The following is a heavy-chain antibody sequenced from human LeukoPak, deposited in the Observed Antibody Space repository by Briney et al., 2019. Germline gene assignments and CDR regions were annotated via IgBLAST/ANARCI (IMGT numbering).Heavy chain of an antibody. V-gene: IGHV4-39*01. CDR2: VYYSGST. Sequence: SETLSLTCTVSGGSISSSSYYWGWIRQPPGKGLEWIGSVYYSGSTYYNPSLKSRVTISVDTSKNQFSLKLSSVTAAHTAVYYCARRVDFDILTGNRIYYFDYWGQGTLVTVSS. J-gene: IGHJ4*02. CDR1: GGSISSSSYY. CDR3: ARRVDFDILTGNRIYYFDY. D-gene: IGHD3-9*01.